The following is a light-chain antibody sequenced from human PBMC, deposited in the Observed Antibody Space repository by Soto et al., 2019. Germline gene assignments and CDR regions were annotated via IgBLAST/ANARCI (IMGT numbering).Light chain of an antibody. CDR1: SGHSSYI. CDR3: DPGNSNPQV. Sequence: QPVLTQSSSASASLGSSVKLTCTLSSGHSSYIIAWHQQQPEKAPRYLMKLEGSGSYNKGSGVPDRFSGSSSGADRYLTISNPQFGGEANNYCDPGNSNPQVFGGGTKLTAL. J-gene: IGLJ2*01. V-gene: IGLV4-60*02. CDR2: LEGSGSY.